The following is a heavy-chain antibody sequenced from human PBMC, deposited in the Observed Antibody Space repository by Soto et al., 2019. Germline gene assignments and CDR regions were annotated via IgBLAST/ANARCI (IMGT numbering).Heavy chain of an antibody. CDR3: ARQAYDFWSGYYTYYFDY. J-gene: IGHJ4*02. CDR1: GFSLSNARMG. CDR2: IFSNDDK. D-gene: IGHD3-3*01. V-gene: IGHV2-26*01. Sequence: QVTLKESGPVLVKPTETLTLTCTVSGFSLSNARMGVSWIRQPPGKALEWLAHIFSNDDKSYSTSLKSRLTISKDTSKSQVVLTMTNMDPVDTATYYCARQAYDFWSGYYTYYFDYWGQGTLVTVSS.